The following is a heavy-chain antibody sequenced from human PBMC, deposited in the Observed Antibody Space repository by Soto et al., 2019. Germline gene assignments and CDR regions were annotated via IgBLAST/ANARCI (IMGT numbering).Heavy chain of an antibody. D-gene: IGHD1-20*01. V-gene: IGHV1-69*01. CDR2: IIPIFGTA. Sequence: QGQLVQSGAEVKNPGSSVKVSCKSSGGTFSSYAISWVRQAPGQGLEWMGGIIPIFGTANYAQKFQGRVTITADESTSKAYMELSSLRSEDTAVYYCARITVLGGLGWFDPWGQGTLVTVSS. CDR1: GGTFSSYA. J-gene: IGHJ5*02. CDR3: ARITVLGGLGWFDP.